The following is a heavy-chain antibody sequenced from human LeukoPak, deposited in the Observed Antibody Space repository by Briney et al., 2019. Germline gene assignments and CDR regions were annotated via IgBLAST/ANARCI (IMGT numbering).Heavy chain of an antibody. Sequence: GGSLRLSCAASGFTFDDYAMHWVRQAPGKGLEWVSGIGWNSGSIGYADSVKGRFTISRDNAKNSLYLQMNSLRAEDMALYYCAKDMRPSPSGLVIDYWGQGTLVTVSS. CDR1: GFTFDDYA. D-gene: IGHD3-9*01. V-gene: IGHV3-9*03. J-gene: IGHJ4*02. CDR2: IGWNSGSI. CDR3: AKDMRPSPSGLVIDY.